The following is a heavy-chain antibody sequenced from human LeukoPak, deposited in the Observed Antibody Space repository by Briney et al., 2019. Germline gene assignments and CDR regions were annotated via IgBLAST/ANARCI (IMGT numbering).Heavy chain of an antibody. Sequence: GGSLRLSCAASGFTFHDYGMHWVRLDPGKGLEWVSGISFNSGKIGYADSVKGRFTISRDNAKNSLYLQMNSLRPEDTALYYCAKDGWLGNSDLHGDFDNWGQGTLVTVSS. J-gene: IGHJ4*02. CDR2: ISFNSGKI. CDR1: GFTFHDYG. CDR3: AKDGWLGNSDLHGDFDN. V-gene: IGHV3-9*01. D-gene: IGHD4-11*01.